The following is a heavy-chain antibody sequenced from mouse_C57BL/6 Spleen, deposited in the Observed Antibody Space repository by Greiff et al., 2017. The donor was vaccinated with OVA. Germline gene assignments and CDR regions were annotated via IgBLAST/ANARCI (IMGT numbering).Heavy chain of an antibody. V-gene: IGHV1-55*01. CDR3: ARSGEGTAWFAY. Sequence: QVQLQQPGAELVKPGASVKMSCKASGYTFTSYWITWVKQRPGQGLEWIGDIYPGSGSTNYNEKFKSKATLTVDTSSSTAYMQLSSLTSEDSAVYYCARSGEGTAWFAYWGQGTLVTVSA. J-gene: IGHJ3*01. D-gene: IGHD2-14*01. CDR2: IYPGSGST. CDR1: GYTFTSYW.